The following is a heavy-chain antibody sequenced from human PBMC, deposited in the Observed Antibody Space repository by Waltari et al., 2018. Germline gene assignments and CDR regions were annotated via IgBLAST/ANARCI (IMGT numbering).Heavy chain of an antibody. CDR1: GGTFSRYA. Sequence: QVQLVQSGAEVKKPGSSVKVSCKASGGTFSRYAISCVRQAPGPGVEWMGGIIPIFGTANYAQKFQGRVTITTDESTSTAYMELSSLRSEDTAVYYCARDHYDILTGYYTRLYYFDYWGQGTLVTVSS. CDR3: ARDHYDILTGYYTRLYYFDY. CDR2: IIPIFGTA. D-gene: IGHD3-9*01. J-gene: IGHJ4*02. V-gene: IGHV1-69*05.